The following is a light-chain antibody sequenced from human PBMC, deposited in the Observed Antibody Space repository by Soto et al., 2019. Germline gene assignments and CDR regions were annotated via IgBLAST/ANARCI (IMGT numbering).Light chain of an antibody. CDR1: QSVSSTY. J-gene: IGKJ5*01. CDR3: QHYGSSQVT. CDR2: SAS. Sequence: EIVLTQSPGTLSLSPGERATLSCRASQSVSSTYLAWYQRKPGQAPRLLIYSASSRATGIPDRFSGSGSGTDFILAISRLEPDDVAVYYCQHYGSSQVTFGQGTRLEIK. V-gene: IGKV3-20*01.